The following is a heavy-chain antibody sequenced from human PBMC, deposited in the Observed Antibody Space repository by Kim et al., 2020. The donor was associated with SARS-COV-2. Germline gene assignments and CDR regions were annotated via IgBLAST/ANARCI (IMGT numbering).Heavy chain of an antibody. V-gene: IGHV4-31*02. D-gene: IGHD3-22*01. CDR3: ARAPITMIVVVKAFDI. Sequence: PALKSRVTMSEDTSKNQFSLKLRSVTAADTAVYYCARAPITMIVVVKAFDIWGQGTMVTVSS. J-gene: IGHJ3*02.